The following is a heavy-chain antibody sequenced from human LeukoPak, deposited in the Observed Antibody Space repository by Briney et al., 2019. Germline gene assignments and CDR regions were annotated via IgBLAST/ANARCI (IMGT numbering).Heavy chain of an antibody. CDR1: GFPFSTYA. J-gene: IGHJ4*02. CDR2: VSYDEGKK. Sequence: PGGSLRLSCAASGFPFSTYAMHWVRQAPGKGLEWVAVVSYDEGKKYYADSVKGRFTISRDNPKNTLYLQMSSLRVEDTAVYYCATGSYYDVNGHLDYWGQGTLVTVCS. V-gene: IGHV3-30-3*01. D-gene: IGHD3-22*01. CDR3: ATGSYYDVNGHLDY.